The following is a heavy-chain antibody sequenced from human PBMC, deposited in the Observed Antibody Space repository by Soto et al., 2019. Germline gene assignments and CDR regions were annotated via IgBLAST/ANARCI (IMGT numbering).Heavy chain of an antibody. V-gene: IGHV5-51*01. CDR1: GYSFPRHW. J-gene: IGHJ4*02. Sequence: PGESLKISCKGSGYSFPRHWIGWVRQLPVKGFGWMGIIYPVDSDTRYNPSFQGQVTISADQSITTAYLQWSSLRASDTAIYYCASGSRDCSGGSCYSHWGQGTLVTVSS. CDR2: IYPVDSDT. CDR3: ASGSRDCSGGSCYSH. D-gene: IGHD2-15*01.